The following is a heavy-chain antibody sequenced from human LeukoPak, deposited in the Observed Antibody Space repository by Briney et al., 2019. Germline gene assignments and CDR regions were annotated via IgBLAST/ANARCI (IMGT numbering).Heavy chain of an antibody. CDR1: GGTFSSYA. D-gene: IGHD2-2*01. Sequence: ASVKVSCKASGGTFSSYAISWVRQAPGQGLEWMGGIIPIFGTANYAQKFQGRVTITADESTSTAYMGLSSLRSEDTAVYYCARVYCSSTSCHFDYWGQGTLVTVSS. V-gene: IGHV1-69*13. CDR3: ARVYCSSTSCHFDY. CDR2: IIPIFGTA. J-gene: IGHJ4*02.